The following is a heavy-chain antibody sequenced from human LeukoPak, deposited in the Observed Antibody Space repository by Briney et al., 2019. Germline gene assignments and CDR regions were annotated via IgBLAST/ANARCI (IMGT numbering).Heavy chain of an antibody. CDR1: GGSFSGYY. CDR2: INRSGST. J-gene: IGHJ4*02. CDR3: ARANYYDSSGYYSDY. Sequence: SETLSLTCAVYGGSFSGYYWSWIRQPPGKGLEWIGEINRSGSTNYNPSLKSRVTISVDTSKNQFSLKLSSVTAADTAVYYCARANYYDSSGYYSDYWGQGTLVTVSS. V-gene: IGHV4-34*01. D-gene: IGHD3-22*01.